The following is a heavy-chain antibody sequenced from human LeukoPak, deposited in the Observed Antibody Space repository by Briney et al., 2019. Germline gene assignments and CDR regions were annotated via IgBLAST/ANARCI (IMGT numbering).Heavy chain of an antibody. CDR1: GYTFTGDY. V-gene: IGHV1-2*02. CDR3: YREQAAPDY. Sequence: ASVKVSCKASGYTFTGDYMHWERQAPGQGLEWMGWINPSSGSTNYAQKLPGRVTMTTDTSTSTAYMELRMLRLDDTAAYYYYREQAAPDYWGQGTLVTVSS. D-gene: IGHD6-6*01. J-gene: IGHJ4*02. CDR2: INPSSGST.